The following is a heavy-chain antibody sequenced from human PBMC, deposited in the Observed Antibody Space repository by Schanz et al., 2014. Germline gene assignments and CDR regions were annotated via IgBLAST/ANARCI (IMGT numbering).Heavy chain of an antibody. V-gene: IGHV3-30*18. CDR2: MSYDGSIN. D-gene: IGHD2-2*01. J-gene: IGHJ4*02. CDR3: AKDSTHIDIVLVPTAIDY. Sequence: QVQLVESGGGVVQPGRSLRLSCAASGFTFSSYGMHWVRQAPGKGLEWVAAMSYDGSINYYGDSVKGRFTISRDNSKNTLYLHMNTLRSEDTAVYYCAKDSTHIDIVLVPTAIDYWGQGTLVTVSS. CDR1: GFTFSSYG.